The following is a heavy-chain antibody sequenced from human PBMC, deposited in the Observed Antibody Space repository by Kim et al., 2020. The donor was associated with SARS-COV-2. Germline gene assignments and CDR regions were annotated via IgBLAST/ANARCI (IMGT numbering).Heavy chain of an antibody. D-gene: IGHD3-22*01. J-gene: IGHJ4*02. V-gene: IGHV3-21*01. CDR3: VRAGHYDSSGYLRDFDY. Sequence: VKGRFTLSRDNAKNSLFLQMNSLRADDTAVYYCVRAGHYDSSGYLRDFDYWGQGTMVTVSS.